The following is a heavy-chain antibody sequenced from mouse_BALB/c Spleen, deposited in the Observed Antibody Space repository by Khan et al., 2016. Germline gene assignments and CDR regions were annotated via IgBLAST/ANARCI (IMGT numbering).Heavy chain of an antibody. D-gene: IGHD2-4*01. J-gene: IGHJ2*01. Sequence: EVQLQESGPGLVKPSQSLSLTCAITGYSITSDYTWNWIRQFPGNKLEWMGYIRYSGGTSYNPSLKRRISITRYTSKNQFFLQLNSVTTEDTSTYYCARRGNYDRFYFDYWGQGTTLTVSS. CDR1: GYSITSDYT. CDR3: ARRGNYDRFYFDY. CDR2: IRYSGGT. V-gene: IGHV3-2*02.